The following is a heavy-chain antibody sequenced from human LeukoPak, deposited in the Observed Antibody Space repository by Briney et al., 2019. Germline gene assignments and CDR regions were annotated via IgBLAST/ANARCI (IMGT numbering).Heavy chain of an antibody. D-gene: IGHD5-24*01. V-gene: IGHV3-33*06. CDR1: GFTFSSYG. CDR2: IWYDGSNK. J-gene: IGHJ4*02. Sequence: GRSLRLSCAVSGFTFSSYGMHWVRQAPGKGLEWVAVIWYDGSNKYYADSVKGRFTISRDNSKNTLYLQMNSLRAEDTAVYYCAKDLSWGGYNLWGQGTLVTVSS. CDR3: AKDLSWGGYNL.